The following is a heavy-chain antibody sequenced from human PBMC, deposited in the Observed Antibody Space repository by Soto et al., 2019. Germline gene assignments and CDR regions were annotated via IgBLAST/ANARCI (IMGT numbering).Heavy chain of an antibody. D-gene: IGHD3-9*01. CDR2: IYYSGST. CDR3: ARDNILTGWGGARAGMDV. Sequence: QVQLQESGPGLVKPSQTLSLTCTVSGGSISSGGYYWSWIRQHPGKGLEWIGYIYYSGSTYYSPSLKSRVTISVDTSKNQFSLKLSSVTAADTAVYYCARDNILTGWGGARAGMDVWGQGTTVTVSS. V-gene: IGHV4-31*03. CDR1: GGSISSGGYY. J-gene: IGHJ6*02.